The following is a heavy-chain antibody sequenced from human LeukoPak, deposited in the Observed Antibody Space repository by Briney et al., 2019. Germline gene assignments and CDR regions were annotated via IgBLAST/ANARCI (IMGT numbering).Heavy chain of an antibody. J-gene: IGHJ4*02. V-gene: IGHV5-51*01. CDR3: ARALRTGQGDYVPVL. Sequence: GESLKISCQAFGYIFTNYWIGWVRQMPGKGPEWMAIVYPGNSDTRYSPSFQGQVTISADKSIGTMYLQWSSLKASDTATYHCARALRTGQGDYVPVLWGQGTLVIVSS. CDR1: GYIFTNYW. D-gene: IGHD4-17*01. CDR2: VYPGNSDT.